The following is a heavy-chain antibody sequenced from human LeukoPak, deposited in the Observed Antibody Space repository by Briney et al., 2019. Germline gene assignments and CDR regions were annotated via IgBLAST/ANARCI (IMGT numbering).Heavy chain of an antibody. J-gene: IGHJ4*02. Sequence: PGGSLRLSCAASGFTFSSYSMNWVRQAPGKGLEWVSYVSSSSSTICYADSVKGRFTISRDNAKNSLYLQMNSLRAEDTAVYYCARDQGCSSTSCTDYFDYWGQGTLVTVSS. CDR1: GFTFSSYS. V-gene: IGHV3-48*01. CDR3: ARDQGCSSTSCTDYFDY. D-gene: IGHD2-2*01. CDR2: VSSSSSTI.